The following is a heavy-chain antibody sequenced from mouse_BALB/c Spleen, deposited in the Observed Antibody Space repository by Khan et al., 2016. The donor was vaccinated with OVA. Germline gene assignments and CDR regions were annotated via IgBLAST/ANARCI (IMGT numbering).Heavy chain of an antibody. CDR2: ISSGGHYT. Sequence: EVELVESGGGVVKPGGSLKLSCSASGFTFSSYAMSWVRQTPEKRLEWVATISSGGHYTFYPDSVKGRFTISRDSAKNTQYLQMSSLRSEDTAMYYCARSLVDYYAMDYWGQGTSVTVSS. CDR3: ARSLVDYYAMDY. D-gene: IGHD2-2*01. J-gene: IGHJ4*01. V-gene: IGHV5-9-3*01. CDR1: GFTFSSYA.